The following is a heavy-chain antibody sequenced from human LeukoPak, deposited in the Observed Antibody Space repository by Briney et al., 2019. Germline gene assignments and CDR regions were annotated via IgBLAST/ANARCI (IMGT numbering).Heavy chain of an antibody. J-gene: IGHJ5*02. CDR3: ARDSGTTGEVKFDP. Sequence: SETLYLTCTVSGYSISSVYYWGWIRQPAGKGLEWIGRISGSGTITYNPALQSRLSISIDTSKNQFSLKLMSVTAADTAVYYCARDSGTTGEVKFDPWGQGTLVTVSS. V-gene: IGHV4-38-2*02. CDR1: GYSISSVYY. D-gene: IGHD4-17*01. CDR2: ISGSGTI.